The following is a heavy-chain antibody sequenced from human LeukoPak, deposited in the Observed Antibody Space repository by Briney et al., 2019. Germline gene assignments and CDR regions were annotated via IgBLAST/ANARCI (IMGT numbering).Heavy chain of an antibody. V-gene: IGHV4-59*01. D-gene: IGHD1-14*01. CDR1: GASISKSY. Sequence: SETLSLTCTVSGASISKSYWNWIRQPPGKELEWIGCTFNSGSTRYNPSLGSRVTISVDTSRNQFSLRLTSVTAADTATYYCSRASPGAIYYYGMDVWGHGTTVTVSS. CDR2: TFNSGST. J-gene: IGHJ6*02. CDR3: SRASPGAIYYYGMDV.